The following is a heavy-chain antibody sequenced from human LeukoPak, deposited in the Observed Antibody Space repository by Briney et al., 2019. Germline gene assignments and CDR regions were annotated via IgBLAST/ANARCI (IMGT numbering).Heavy chain of an antibody. V-gene: IGHV1-18*01. CDR2: ISVYNGNT. D-gene: IGHD1-26*01. CDR3: VRDLKRSRARWENLGFDP. Sequence: ASVKVSCKASGFTFTRYGISWVRQAPGQGLEWMGWISVYNGNTNYAQKLQGRVTMTTDTSTSTAYMELRSLRSDDTAVYYCVRDLKRSRARWENLGFDPWGQGTLVTVSS. J-gene: IGHJ5*02. CDR1: GFTFTRYG.